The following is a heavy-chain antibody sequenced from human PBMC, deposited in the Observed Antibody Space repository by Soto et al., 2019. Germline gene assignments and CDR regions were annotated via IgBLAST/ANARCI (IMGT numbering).Heavy chain of an antibody. V-gene: IGHV5-51*01. CDR3: ARRSYDFWSGYHFGGYYYGMDV. J-gene: IGHJ6*02. D-gene: IGHD3-3*01. Sequence: GESLKISCKGSGYSFTSYWIGWVRQMPGKGLEWMGIIYPGDSDTRYSPSFQGQVTISADKSISTAYLQWSSLKASDTAMYYCARRSYDFWSGYHFGGYYYGMDVWGQGTTVTVPS. CDR2: IYPGDSDT. CDR1: GYSFTSYW.